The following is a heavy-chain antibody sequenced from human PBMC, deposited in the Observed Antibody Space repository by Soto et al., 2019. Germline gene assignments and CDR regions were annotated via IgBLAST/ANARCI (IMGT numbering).Heavy chain of an antibody. J-gene: IGHJ4*02. CDR1: GGSISSSSSY. Sequence: QLQLQESGPGLVKPSETLSLTCTVSGGSISSSSSYWGWIRQPPGKGLEWIGSIYYSGSTYYNPSLKSPVTISLDTSKSQFSLKLSSVTAADTAVYYCARHVAYSGYDLPPGIDYWGQGTLVTVSS. CDR3: ARHVAYSGYDLPPGIDY. CDR2: IYYSGST. V-gene: IGHV4-39*01. D-gene: IGHD5-12*01.